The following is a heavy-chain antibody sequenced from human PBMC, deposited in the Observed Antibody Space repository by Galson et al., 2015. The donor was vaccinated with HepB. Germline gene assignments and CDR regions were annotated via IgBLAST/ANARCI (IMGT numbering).Heavy chain of an antibody. V-gene: IGHV3-15*01. CDR2: IKSKTDGETT. Sequence: SLRLSCAASGFPFNNAWMTWVRQAPGMGLEWVGRIKSKTDGETTDYAAPVKGRFTISRDDSKNRHYLQMNSLKTEDPAVYYCTTDVYYSTYWSWLDPWGQGTLVTVSS. D-gene: IGHD2-8*02. CDR3: TTDVYYSTYWSWLDP. J-gene: IGHJ5*02. CDR1: GFPFNNAW.